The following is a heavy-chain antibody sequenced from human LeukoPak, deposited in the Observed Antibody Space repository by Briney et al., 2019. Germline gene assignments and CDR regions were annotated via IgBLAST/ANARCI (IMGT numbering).Heavy chain of an antibody. J-gene: IGHJ4*02. CDR1: GYSFTSYW. Sequence: GESLKISCKGSGYSFTSYWIGWVRQMPGKGLEWMGIIYPGDSDIRYSPSFQGQVSFSADKSISTAYLQWSSLKASDTAIYYCGRLVGGLLENWRQGTLVTVSS. V-gene: IGHV5-51*01. CDR2: IYPGDSDI. D-gene: IGHD1-26*01. CDR3: GRLVGGLLEN.